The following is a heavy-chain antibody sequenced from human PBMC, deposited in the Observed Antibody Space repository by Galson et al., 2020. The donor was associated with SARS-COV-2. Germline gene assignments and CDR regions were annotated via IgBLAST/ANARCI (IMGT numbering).Heavy chain of an antibody. CDR3: ARGGGIGSGYGLEVAPFDD. J-gene: IGHJ4*02. D-gene: IGHD5-12*01. CDR1: GFTFSSYD. V-gene: IGHV3-13*05. Sequence: GASLKISCAASGFTFSSYDMHWVRQATGKGLEWVSAIGTAGDPYYPGSVKGRFTISRENAKNSLYLQMNSLRAGDTAVYYCARGGGIGSGYGLEVAPFDDGGQGTLVTVSS. CDR2: IGTAGDP.